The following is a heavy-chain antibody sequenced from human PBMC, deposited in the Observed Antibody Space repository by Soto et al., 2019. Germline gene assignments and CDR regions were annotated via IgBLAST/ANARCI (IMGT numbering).Heavy chain of an antibody. J-gene: IGHJ4*02. Sequence: EVQLVESGGGLVQPGGSLRVSCAASGFTFTSYWMSWVRQAPGKGLEWGANIKEDGSAKYYLDSVKGRFTISRDNAKNSLYLQMNSLRADDTAVYYCAREDFYRFDYWGQGNLVTVSS. CDR2: IKEDGSAK. CDR1: GFTFTSYW. CDR3: AREDFYRFDY. V-gene: IGHV3-7*01.